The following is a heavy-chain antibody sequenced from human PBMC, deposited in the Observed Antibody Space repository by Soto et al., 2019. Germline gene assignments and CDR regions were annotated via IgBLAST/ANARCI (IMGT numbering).Heavy chain of an antibody. CDR2: ISSSGSPI. V-gene: IGHV3-48*03. CDR1: GFSFSSYE. J-gene: IGHJ4*02. Sequence: GGSLRLSCSASGFSFSSYEMNWVRQAPGKGLEWISYISSSGSPIYYADSVKGRFTISRDSAKNSLYLQMNSLRAEDTAVYYGARDEGSAWYFDYWGQGTLVTVYS. CDR3: ARDEGSAWYFDY. D-gene: IGHD6-19*01.